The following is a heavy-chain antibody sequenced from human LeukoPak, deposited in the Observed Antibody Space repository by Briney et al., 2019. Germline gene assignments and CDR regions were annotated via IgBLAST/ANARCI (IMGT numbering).Heavy chain of an antibody. CDR1: GGSISSSS. D-gene: IGHD1-26*01. CDR3: ARDGGSYYPYFYYYYMDV. V-gene: IGHV3-21*01. Sequence: PSETLSLTCTVSGGSISSSSYYWGWIRQPPGKGLEWVSSISSSSSYIYYADSVKGRFTISRDNAKNSLYLQMNSLRAEDTAVYYCARDGGSYYPYFYYYYMDVWGKGTTVTVSS. J-gene: IGHJ6*03. CDR2: ISSSSSYI.